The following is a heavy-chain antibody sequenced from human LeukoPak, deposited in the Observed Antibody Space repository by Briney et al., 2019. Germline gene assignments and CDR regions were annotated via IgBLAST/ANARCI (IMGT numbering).Heavy chain of an antibody. CDR1: GYTFISYG. J-gene: IGHJ6*02. V-gene: IGHV1-18*01. CDR2: ISAHDGNT. D-gene: IGHD1-14*01. Sequence: ASVKVSCKASGYTFISYGISWVRQAPGQGLEWMGWISAHDGNTNYAQKLQGRVTMTTDTSTSTAYMELRSLRSDDTAVYYCARDGKFIPYDMDVWGQGTTVTVSS. CDR3: ARDGKFIPYDMDV.